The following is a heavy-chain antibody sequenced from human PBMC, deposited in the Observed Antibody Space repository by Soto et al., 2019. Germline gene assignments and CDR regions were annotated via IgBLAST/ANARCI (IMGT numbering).Heavy chain of an antibody. CDR2: IFYNGST. CDR3: AIRGWQVLPFFDY. D-gene: IGHD2-15*01. Sequence: QVQLQESGPGLVKPSETLSLTCAVSGGSISPYYWSWIRQPPGKGLEWIGYIFYNGSTNYNPSLKSRVTISVDTSKTQFSLKLSSVPAADTAIYHCAIRGWQVLPFFDYWGQGILVTVSS. CDR1: GGSISPYY. J-gene: IGHJ4*02. V-gene: IGHV4-59*08.